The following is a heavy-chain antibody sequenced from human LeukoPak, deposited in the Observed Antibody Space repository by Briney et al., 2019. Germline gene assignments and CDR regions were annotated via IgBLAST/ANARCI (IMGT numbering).Heavy chain of an antibody. CDR3: ARDTTLEMATRTHYFDY. J-gene: IGHJ4*02. CDR2: ISAYNGNT. V-gene: IGHV1-18*01. Sequence: ASVKVPCKASGYTFTSYGISWVRQAPGQGLEWMGWISAYNGNTNYAQKLQGRVTMTTDTSTSTAYMELRSLRSDDTAVYYCARDTTLEMATRTHYFDYWGQGTLVTVSS. D-gene: IGHD5-24*01. CDR1: GYTFTSYG.